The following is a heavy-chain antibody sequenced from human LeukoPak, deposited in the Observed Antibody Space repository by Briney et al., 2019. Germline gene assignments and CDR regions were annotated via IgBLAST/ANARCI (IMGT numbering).Heavy chain of an antibody. J-gene: IGHJ4*02. CDR2: ISSSSSYI. CDR3: AREAGVFSSSWKTTYYFDY. Sequence: GGSLRLSCAASGFTFSSYSMNWVRQAPGKGLEWVSSISSSSSYIYYADSVKGRFTISRDNAKSSLYLQMNSLRAEDTAVYYCAREAGVFSSSWKTTYYFDYWGQGTLVTVSS. CDR1: GFTFSSYS. V-gene: IGHV3-21*01. D-gene: IGHD6-13*01.